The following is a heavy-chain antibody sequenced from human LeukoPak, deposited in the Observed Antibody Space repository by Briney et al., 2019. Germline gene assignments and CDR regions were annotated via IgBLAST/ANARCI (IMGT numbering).Heavy chain of an antibody. J-gene: IGHJ6*02. V-gene: IGHV3-66*01. Sequence: PGGSLRLSCAASGFTVSSNYMSWVRQAPGKGLEWVSVIYSRGSTYYADSVKSRFTISRDNSKNTLYLQMNSLETEDAAVYYCARGEGYSGYDSPEYYYYGMDVWGQGTTVTVSS. CDR2: IYSRGST. D-gene: IGHD5-12*01. CDR3: ARGEGYSGYDSPEYYYYGMDV. CDR1: GFTVSSNY.